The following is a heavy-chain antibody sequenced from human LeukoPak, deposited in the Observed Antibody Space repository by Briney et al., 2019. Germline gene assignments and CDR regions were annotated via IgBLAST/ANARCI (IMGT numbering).Heavy chain of an antibody. D-gene: IGHD2-21*01. Sequence: GESLKISCQGSGYTFSNYWIGWVRQMPGKGLEWMGIIYPDDSDTIYSPSFQGQVSISVDRSINTAYQQWRSLKASDTAIYYCARPYCGGGCDAAVWGQGTPVTVSS. CDR1: GYTFSNYW. CDR3: ARPYCGGGCDAAV. CDR2: IYPDDSDT. V-gene: IGHV5-51*01. J-gene: IGHJ4*02.